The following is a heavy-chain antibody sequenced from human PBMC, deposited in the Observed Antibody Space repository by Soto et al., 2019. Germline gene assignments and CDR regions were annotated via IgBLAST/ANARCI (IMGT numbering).Heavy chain of an antibody. Sequence: QVQLVQSGAEVKKAGSSVRVSCKASGGSFSYYSISWVRQAPGQGLEWMGGIIPFSGTPKYAQKFQDRVMITADGSTRIVYMELSSLTSEDTAVYYCARSGEAYYDILTGYYKGSWFDPWGQGTLVTVSS. CDR1: GGSFSYYS. CDR3: ARSGEAYYDILTGYYKGSWFDP. D-gene: IGHD3-9*01. V-gene: IGHV1-69*01. J-gene: IGHJ5*02. CDR2: IIPFSGTP.